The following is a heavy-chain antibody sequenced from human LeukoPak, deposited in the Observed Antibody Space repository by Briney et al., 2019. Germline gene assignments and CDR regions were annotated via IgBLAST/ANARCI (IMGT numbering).Heavy chain of an antibody. CDR1: GGSFSGYY. D-gene: IGHD1-26*01. V-gene: IGHV4-34*01. Sequence: PSETLSLTCAVYGGSFSGYYWSWIRQPPGKGLEWIGEINHSGSTNYNPSLKSRVTISVDTSKNQFSLKLSSVTAADTAVYYCARGPWWELRYWGQGTLVTVSS. J-gene: IGHJ4*02. CDR3: ARGPWWELRY. CDR2: INHSGST.